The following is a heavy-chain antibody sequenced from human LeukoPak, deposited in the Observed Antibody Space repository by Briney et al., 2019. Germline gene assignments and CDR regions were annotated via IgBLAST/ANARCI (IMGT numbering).Heavy chain of an antibody. CDR3: ARDFVCPTCDIRRYGMDV. J-gene: IGHJ6*02. Sequence: GASVNVSCKASGYTFTSYGISWVRQAPGQGLEWMGWISAYNGNTNYAQKLQGRVTMTTDTSTSTAYMELRSLRSDDTAVYYCARDFVCPTCDIRRYGMDVWGQGTTVTVSS. D-gene: IGHD3-16*01. CDR1: GYTFTSYG. V-gene: IGHV1-18*01. CDR2: ISAYNGNT.